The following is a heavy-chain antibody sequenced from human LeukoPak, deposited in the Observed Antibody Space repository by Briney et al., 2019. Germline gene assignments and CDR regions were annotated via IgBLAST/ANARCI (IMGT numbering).Heavy chain of an antibody. Sequence: PSETLSLTCTVSGGSISSGSYYWSWIRQPAGKGLEWIGRIYTSGSTNYNPSLKSRVTISVDTSKNQFSLKLSSVTAADTAVYYCARDRGRYYGSGSYYTTGFDYWGQGTLVTVSS. V-gene: IGHV4-61*02. D-gene: IGHD3-10*01. CDR3: ARDRGRYYGSGSYYTTGFDY. J-gene: IGHJ4*02. CDR1: GGSISSGSYY. CDR2: IYTSGST.